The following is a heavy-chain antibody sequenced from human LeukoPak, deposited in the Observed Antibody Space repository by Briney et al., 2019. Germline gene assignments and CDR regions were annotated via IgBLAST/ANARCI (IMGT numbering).Heavy chain of an antibody. J-gene: IGHJ3*02. CDR1: GYTFTGYY. CDR2: INPNSGGT. CDR3: ARHRLHRIYYDTTGYYHDACDI. Sequence: ASVKVSCKASGYTFTGYYMHWVRQGPGQGLEWMGWINPNSGGTNYAQKLQGRVTMTTDTSTSTAYMELRSLRSDDTAVYFCARHRLHRIYYDTTGYYHDACDIWGQGTMVTVSS. V-gene: IGHV1-2*02. D-gene: IGHD3-22*01.